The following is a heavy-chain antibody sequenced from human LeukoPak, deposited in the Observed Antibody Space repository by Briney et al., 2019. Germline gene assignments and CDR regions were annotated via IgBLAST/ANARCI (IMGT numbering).Heavy chain of an antibody. CDR1: GYTFTGYY. V-gene: IGHV1-2*06. CDR2: INPNSGGT. Sequence: ASAKVSCKASGYTFTGYYMHWVRQAPGQGLEWMGRINPNSGGTNYAQKFQGRVTMTRDTSISTAYMELSRLRSDDTAVYYCAIPRDWGGAFDIWGQGTMVTVSS. CDR3: AIPRDWGGAFDI. J-gene: IGHJ3*02. D-gene: IGHD3/OR15-3a*01.